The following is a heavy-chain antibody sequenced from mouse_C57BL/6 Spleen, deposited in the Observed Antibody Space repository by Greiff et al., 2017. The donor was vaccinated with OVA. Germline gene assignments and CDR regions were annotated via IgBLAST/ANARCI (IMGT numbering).Heavy chain of an antibody. CDR3: ARHPYDYVSGWYFDV. CDR1: GFTFSSYG. J-gene: IGHJ1*03. Sequence: EVKLQESGGDLVKPGGSLKLSCAASGFTFSSYGMSWVRQTPDKRLEWVATISSGGSYTYYPDSVKGRFTISRDNAKNTLYLQMSSLKSEDTAMYYCARHPYDYVSGWYFDVWGTGTTVTVSS. V-gene: IGHV5-6*01. D-gene: IGHD2-4*01. CDR2: ISSGGSYT.